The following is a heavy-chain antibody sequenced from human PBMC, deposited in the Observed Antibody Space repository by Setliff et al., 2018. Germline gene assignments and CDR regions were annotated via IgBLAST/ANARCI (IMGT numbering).Heavy chain of an antibody. Sequence: TSETLSLTCTFYGGPFSDYYWGWVRQTPGKGLEWIAEINPSGTTNYIPSLKSRLTISVDTSKRQFSLKLISVTAADTAVYYCARDYQGGWFDPWGPGTLVTVSS. CDR2: INPSGTT. CDR3: ARDYQGGWFDP. D-gene: IGHD3-10*01. J-gene: IGHJ5*02. CDR1: GGPFSDYY. V-gene: IGHV4-34*01.